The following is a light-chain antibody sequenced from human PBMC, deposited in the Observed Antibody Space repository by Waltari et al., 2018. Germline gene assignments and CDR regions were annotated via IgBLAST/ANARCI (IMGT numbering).Light chain of an antibody. CDR1: QSVSRT. Sequence: IVLTPSPATLSLSPGARATLSCRASQSVSRTLAWYQQKPGQAPRLLIYGASSRTTGIPDRFSGSGSGTDFSLTISSLEPEDFAVYFCQHYVRLPVTFGQGTKVEIK. CDR2: GAS. J-gene: IGKJ1*01. CDR3: QHYVRLPVT. V-gene: IGKV3-20*01.